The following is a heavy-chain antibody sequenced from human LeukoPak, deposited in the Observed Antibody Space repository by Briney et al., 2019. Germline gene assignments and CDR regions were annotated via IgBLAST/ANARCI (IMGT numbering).Heavy chain of an antibody. CDR3: ASSSAFYGDYAYFQH. D-gene: IGHD4-17*01. V-gene: IGHV5-51*01. CDR2: IYPGDSDT. Sequence: AGESLKISCKGSGYSFTSYWIGWVRQMPGKGLEWMGIIYPGDSDTRYSPSFQGQVTISADKSISTAYLQWSSLKASDTAMYYCASSSAFYGDYAYFQHWGQGTLVTVSS. J-gene: IGHJ1*01. CDR1: GYSFTSYW.